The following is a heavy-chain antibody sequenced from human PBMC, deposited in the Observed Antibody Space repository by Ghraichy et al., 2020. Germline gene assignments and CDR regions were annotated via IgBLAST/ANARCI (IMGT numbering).Heavy chain of an antibody. CDR3: ARLRRITMVRGQHAAFDI. V-gene: IGHV4-34*01. CDR2: INHSGST. Sequence: SETLSLTCAVYGGSFSGYYWSCIRQPPGKGLEWIGEINHSGSTNYNPSLKSRVTISVDTSKNQFSLKLSSVTAADTAVYYCARLRRITMVRGQHAAFDIWGQGTMVTVSS. D-gene: IGHD3-10*01. J-gene: IGHJ3*02. CDR1: GGSFSGYY.